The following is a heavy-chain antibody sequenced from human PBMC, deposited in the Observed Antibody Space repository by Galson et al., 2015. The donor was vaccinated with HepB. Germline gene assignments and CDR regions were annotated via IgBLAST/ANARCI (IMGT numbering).Heavy chain of an antibody. CDR1: GYTFTSYG. D-gene: IGHD2-2*01. CDR2: ISAYNGNT. V-gene: IGHV1-18*01. J-gene: IGHJ6*03. Sequence: SVKVSCKASGYTFTSYGISWVRQAPGQGLEWMGWISAYNGNTNYAQKLQGRVTMTTDTSTSTAYMELRSLRSDDTAVYYCARNPLPSPYYYYYMDVWGKGTTVTVSS. CDR3: ARNPLPSPYYYYYMDV.